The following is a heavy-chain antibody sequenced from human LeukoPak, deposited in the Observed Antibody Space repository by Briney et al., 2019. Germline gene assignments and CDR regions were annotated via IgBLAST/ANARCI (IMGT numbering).Heavy chain of an antibody. CDR3: ARVHRGYEAFDI. CDR1: GVSISSYY. V-gene: IGHV4-59*01. Sequence: PSGTLSLTCTVSGVSISSYYWSWIRQPPGKGLEWIGYIYYSGSTNYNPSLKSRVTISVDTSKNQFSLKLSSVTAADTAVYYCARVHRGYEAFDIWGQGTMVTVSS. CDR2: IYYSGST. J-gene: IGHJ3*02. D-gene: IGHD3-10*01.